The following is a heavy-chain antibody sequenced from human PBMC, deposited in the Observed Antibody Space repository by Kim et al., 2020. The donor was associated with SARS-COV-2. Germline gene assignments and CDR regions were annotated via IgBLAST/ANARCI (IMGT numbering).Heavy chain of an antibody. Sequence: SVKVSCKASGGTFSSYAISWVRQAPGQGLEWMGGIIPIFGTANYAQKFQGRVTITADESTSTAYMELSSLRSEDTAVYYCARDELGSGYDVYYYYGMDVWGQGTTVTVSS. J-gene: IGHJ6*02. CDR3: ARDELGSGYDVYYYYGMDV. CDR2: IIPIFGTA. CDR1: GGTFSSYA. D-gene: IGHD5-12*01. V-gene: IGHV1-69*13.